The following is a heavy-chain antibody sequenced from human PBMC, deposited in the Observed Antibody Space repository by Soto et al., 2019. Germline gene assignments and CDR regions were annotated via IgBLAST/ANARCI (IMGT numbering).Heavy chain of an antibody. CDR2: ISYDGSNK. D-gene: IGHD3-22*01. CDR1: GFTFSSYG. Sequence: PGGSLRLSCAASGFTFSSYGMHWVRQAPGKGLEWVAVISYDGSNKYYADSVKGRFTISRDNSKNTLYLQMNSLRAEDTAVYYCAKDQSSGYCFDYWGQGTLVTVSS. J-gene: IGHJ4*02. CDR3: AKDQSSGYCFDY. V-gene: IGHV3-30*18.